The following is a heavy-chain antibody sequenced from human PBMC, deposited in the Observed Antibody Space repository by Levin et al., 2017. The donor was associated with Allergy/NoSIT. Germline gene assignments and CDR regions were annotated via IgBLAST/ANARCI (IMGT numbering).Heavy chain of an antibody. CDR3: ARDRVAARPGWFDP. CDR1: GYTFTTFA. J-gene: IGHJ5*02. CDR2: ISAYNGNT. V-gene: IGHV1-18*01. Sequence: ASVKVSCKASGYTFTTFAINWVRQAPGQGLEWMGWISAYNGNTNSAQNFRGRLTMTTDTSTSTAYMELRSLRSDDTAVYYCARDRVAARPGWFDPWGQGSLVIVSS. D-gene: IGHD6-6*01.